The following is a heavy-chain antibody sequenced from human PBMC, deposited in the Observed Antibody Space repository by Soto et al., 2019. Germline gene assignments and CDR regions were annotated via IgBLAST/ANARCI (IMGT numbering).Heavy chain of an antibody. Sequence: QVQLVQSGAEVKKPGASVKVSCKASGYTFTSYGISWVRQAPGQGLEWMGWISAYNGNTNYAQKLQGRVTMTTDTPTSTAYMELRSLRSDDTAVYYCARDPSIFGGPDYYYGMDVWGQGTTVTVSS. CDR1: GYTFTSYG. CDR3: ARDPSIFGGPDYYYGMDV. CDR2: ISAYNGNT. J-gene: IGHJ6*02. D-gene: IGHD3-3*01. V-gene: IGHV1-18*01.